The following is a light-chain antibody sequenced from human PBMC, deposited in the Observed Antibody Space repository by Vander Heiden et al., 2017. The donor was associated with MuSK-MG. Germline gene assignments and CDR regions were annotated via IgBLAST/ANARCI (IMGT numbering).Light chain of an antibody. CDR1: SPNIGSNN. J-gene: IGLJ3*02. CDR2: SNN. CDR3: SVWDGNLDGWV. V-gene: IGLV1-44*01. Sequence: SVVTQPPSASGTPGQWVTISCSGSSPNIGSNNVNWYHHLPGTAPKLLIHSNNRRPSGVPDRFSGSRSGTSASLAISGLQSEDEADYYCSVWDGNLDGWVFGGGTKLTVL.